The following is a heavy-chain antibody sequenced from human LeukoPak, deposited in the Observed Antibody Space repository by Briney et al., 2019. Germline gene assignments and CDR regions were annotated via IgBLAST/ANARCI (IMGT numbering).Heavy chain of an antibody. CDR3: ARDWLSYYFDS. D-gene: IGHD6-19*01. V-gene: IGHV3-30-3*01. CDR1: GYTFSSYA. CDR2: ISYDGSNK. J-gene: IGHJ4*02. Sequence: GRSLRLSCAASGYTFSSYAMHWVRQAPGKGLEWVAVISYDGSNKYYADSVKGRFTISRDNSKNTLYLQMNSLRAEDTAGYYWARDWLSYYFDSWGQGTLLTVSS.